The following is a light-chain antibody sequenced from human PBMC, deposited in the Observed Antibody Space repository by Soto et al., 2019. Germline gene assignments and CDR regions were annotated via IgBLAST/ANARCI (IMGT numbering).Light chain of an antibody. Sequence: DIVVTQSPVTLSVSPVGTATRSCRASQSVHKYLAWYQQKPGQAPRLLIYGASTRATGVPARFSGSGSGTEFTLTISSLQSEDFAVYYCQQYNKWPQTFGQGAKVDIK. CDR2: GAS. V-gene: IGKV3-15*01. CDR1: QSVHKY. J-gene: IGKJ1*01. CDR3: QQYNKWPQT.